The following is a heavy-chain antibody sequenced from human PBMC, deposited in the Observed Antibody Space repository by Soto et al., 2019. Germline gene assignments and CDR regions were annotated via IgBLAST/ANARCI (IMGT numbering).Heavy chain of an antibody. CDR2: IYATGTT. D-gene: IGHD1-1*01. J-gene: IGHJ5*02. Sequence: SETLSLTCTVSGASISGFYWSWIRKSAGKGLEWIRRIYATGTTDYNPSLKSRVMMSVDTSKKQFSLKLRSVTAADTAVYYCVRDGTKTLRDWFDPWGQG. V-gene: IGHV4-4*07. CDR3: VRDGTKTLRDWFDP. CDR1: GASISGFY.